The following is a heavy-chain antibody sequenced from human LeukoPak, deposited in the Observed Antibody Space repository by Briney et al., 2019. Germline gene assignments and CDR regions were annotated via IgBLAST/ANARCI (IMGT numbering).Heavy chain of an antibody. Sequence: PSETLSLTCAVYGGSFSGYYWSWIRQPPGKGLEWIGEINHSGSTNYNPSLKSRVTISVDTSKNQFSLKLSSVTAADTAVYYCARDLGYYDSSVDYWGQGTLVTVSS. J-gene: IGHJ4*02. D-gene: IGHD3-22*01. CDR2: INHSGST. CDR1: GGSFSGYY. CDR3: ARDLGYYDSSVDY. V-gene: IGHV4-34*01.